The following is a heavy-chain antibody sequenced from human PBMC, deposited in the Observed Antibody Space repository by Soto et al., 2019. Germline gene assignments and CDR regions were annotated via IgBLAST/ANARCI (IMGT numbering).Heavy chain of an antibody. CDR3: ARIQAEYSGYDYFDY. CDR1: GFSLSNARMG. J-gene: IGHJ4*02. Sequence: QVTLKESGPVLVKPTETLTLTCTVSGFSLSNARMGVSWIRQPPGKALEWLAHIFSNDEKSYSTSLKSRLTISKDTSKSQVVLTMTNMGPVDTATYYCARIQAEYSGYDYFDYWGQGTLVTVSS. V-gene: IGHV2-26*01. CDR2: IFSNDEK. D-gene: IGHD5-12*01.